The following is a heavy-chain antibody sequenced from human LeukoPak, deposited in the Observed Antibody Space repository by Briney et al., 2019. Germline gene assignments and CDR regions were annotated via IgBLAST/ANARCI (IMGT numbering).Heavy chain of an antibody. CDR2: ISSGGNT. J-gene: IGHJ4*02. Sequence: GGSLRLSCAASGFTVSSNDMSWVRQAPGKGLEWVSVISSGGNTFYADSVKGRFTISRDSSKNTLYLQMNSLGAEDTAVYYCASDSNLDYWGRGTLLTVSS. D-gene: IGHD4-11*01. V-gene: IGHV3-53*01. CDR1: GFTVSSND. CDR3: ASDSNLDY.